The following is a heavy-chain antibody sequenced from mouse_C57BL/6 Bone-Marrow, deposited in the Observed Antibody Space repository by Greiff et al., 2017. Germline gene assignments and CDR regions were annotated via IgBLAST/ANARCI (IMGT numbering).Heavy chain of an antibody. CDR1: GFNINDDY. CDR3: TDYSPY. D-gene: IGHD2-12*01. V-gene: IGHV14-4*01. Sequence: VHVKQSGAELVRPGASVKLSCTASGFNINDDYMHWVKQRPEQGLEWIGWIDPENGDTEYAAKFQGKATITADTSSNTAYLQLSSLTSEDAAVYYGTDYSPYWGQGTLGTVTA. J-gene: IGHJ3*01. CDR2: IDPENGDT.